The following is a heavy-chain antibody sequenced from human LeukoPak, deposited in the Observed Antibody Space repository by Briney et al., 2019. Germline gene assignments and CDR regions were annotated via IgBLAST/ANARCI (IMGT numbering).Heavy chain of an antibody. J-gene: IGHJ3*02. Sequence: SETLSLTCTVSGGSISSYYWSWIRQPPGKGLGWIGNIYYSGSTNYNPSLKSRVTISVDTSKNQFSLKLTSVTATDTAVYYCARDKGLPQAFDIWGQGTMVTVSS. D-gene: IGHD5/OR15-5a*01. CDR2: IYYSGST. CDR3: ARDKGLPQAFDI. V-gene: IGHV4-59*01. CDR1: GGSISSYY.